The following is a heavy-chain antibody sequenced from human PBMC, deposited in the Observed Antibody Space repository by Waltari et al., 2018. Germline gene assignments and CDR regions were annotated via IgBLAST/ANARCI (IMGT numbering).Heavy chain of an antibody. Sequence: QVQLVQSGAEVKKPGASVKISCKTSEYTFTSSYEHWVRQAPGQGLEWMGISNPSGGSTIYAQKFQGRVTMTRDTSTSTVYMELSSLRSEDTAVYYCASDTGALWMDVWGQGTTVTVSS. CDR2: SNPSGGST. CDR3: ASDTGALWMDV. D-gene: IGHD2-21*01. V-gene: IGHV1-46*01. J-gene: IGHJ6*02. CDR1: EYTFTSSY.